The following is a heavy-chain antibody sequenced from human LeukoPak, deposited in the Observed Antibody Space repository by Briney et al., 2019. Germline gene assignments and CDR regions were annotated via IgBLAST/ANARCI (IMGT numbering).Heavy chain of an antibody. Sequence: SETLSLTCTLSGGSISSYYWSWIRQPPRKGLEWIGYVYYSGSTNYNPSLKSRVTISVDTSKNQFSLKLSSVTAADTAVYYCARIIVVPAAKAAFDIWGQGTMVTVSS. J-gene: IGHJ3*02. D-gene: IGHD2-2*01. CDR2: VYYSGST. CDR1: GGSISSYY. V-gene: IGHV4-59*01. CDR3: ARIIVVPAAKAAFDI.